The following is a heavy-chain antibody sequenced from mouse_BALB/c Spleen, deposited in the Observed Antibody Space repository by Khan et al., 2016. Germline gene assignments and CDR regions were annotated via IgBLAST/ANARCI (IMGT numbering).Heavy chain of an antibody. CDR3: ARWDFGSRRYYFDY. J-gene: IGHJ2*01. CDR2: ISYDGSN. D-gene: IGHD1-1*01. Sequence: EVQLQESGPGLVKPSQSLSLTCSVTGYSITSGYYWNWIRQFPGNKLEWMGYISYDGSNNYNPSLKNRFSITRDTSRNQFFLKLNSVTTEDTATXYSARWDFGSRRYYFDYWGQGTTLTVSS. CDR1: GYSITSGYY. V-gene: IGHV3-6*02.